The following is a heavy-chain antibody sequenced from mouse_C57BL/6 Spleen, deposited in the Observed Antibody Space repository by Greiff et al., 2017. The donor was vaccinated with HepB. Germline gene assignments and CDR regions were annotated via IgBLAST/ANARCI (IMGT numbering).Heavy chain of an antibody. D-gene: IGHD1-1*01. V-gene: IGHV1-80*01. CDR2: IYPGDGDT. J-gene: IGHJ1*03. CDR1: GYAFSSYW. CDR3: ARNYGSSSWYFDV. Sequence: QVQLKESGAELVKPGASVMISCKASGYAFSSYWMNWVKQRPGKGLEWIGQIYPGDGDTNYNGKFKGKATLTADKSSSTAYMQLSSLTSEDSAVYFCARNYGSSSWYFDVWGTGTTVTVSS.